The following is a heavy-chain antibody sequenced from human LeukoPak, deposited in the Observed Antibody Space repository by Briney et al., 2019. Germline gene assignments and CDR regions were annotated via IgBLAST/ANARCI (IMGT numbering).Heavy chain of an antibody. CDR1: GFTISSNY. Sequence: GGSLRLSCAASGFTISSNYMSWVRQAPGKWLEWVSVIYSGGSTYYADSVKGRFTISRDNSKNTLYLQMNSLRAEDTAVYYCARYRSGSYSYFDYWGQGTLVTVSS. J-gene: IGHJ4*02. V-gene: IGHV3-53*01. D-gene: IGHD1-26*01. CDR3: ARYRSGSYSYFDY. CDR2: IYSGGST.